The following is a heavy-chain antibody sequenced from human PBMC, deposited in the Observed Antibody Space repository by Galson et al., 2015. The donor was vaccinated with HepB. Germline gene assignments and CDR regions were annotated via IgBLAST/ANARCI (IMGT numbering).Heavy chain of an antibody. Sequence: SLRLSCAASGFTFSSYAMSWVRQAPGKGLEWVSAISGSGGNTYYADSVRGRFTISRDNSKNTLYLQMNSLRAEDTAVYYCAKEPSRATMIVDDYWGQGTLVTVSS. CDR1: GFTFSSYA. J-gene: IGHJ4*02. D-gene: IGHD3-22*01. CDR2: ISGSGGNT. V-gene: IGHV3-23*01. CDR3: AKEPSRATMIVDDY.